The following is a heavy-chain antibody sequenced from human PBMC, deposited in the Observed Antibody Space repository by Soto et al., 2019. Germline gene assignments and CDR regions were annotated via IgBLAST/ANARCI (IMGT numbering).Heavy chain of an antibody. Sequence: ASVKVSCKASGYTFTSYYMHWVRQAPGQGLEWMGIINPSGGSTSYAQKFQGRVTMTRDTSTSTVHMELSSLRSEDTAVYYCARGQSYDFWSGYRVPVYYYYGMDVWGQGTTVTVSS. J-gene: IGHJ6*02. CDR1: GYTFTSYY. V-gene: IGHV1-46*01. CDR3: ARGQSYDFWSGYRVPVYYYYGMDV. D-gene: IGHD3-3*01. CDR2: INPSGGST.